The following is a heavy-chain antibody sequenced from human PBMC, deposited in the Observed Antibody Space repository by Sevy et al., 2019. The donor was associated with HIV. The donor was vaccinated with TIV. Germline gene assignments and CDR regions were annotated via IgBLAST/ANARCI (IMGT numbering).Heavy chain of an antibody. CDR2: ISGSGGST. V-gene: IGHV3-23*01. CDR3: AKADIERVHTALADGLSIDY. J-gene: IGHJ4*02. Sequence: GGSLRLSCAASGFTFSSYAMSWVRQAPGKGLEWVSGISGSGGSTYYADSVKGRFTISRDNSKNTLYLQMNSLRAEDTAVYYCAKADIERVHTALADGLSIDYWGQGTLVTVSS. CDR1: GFTFSSYA. D-gene: IGHD5-18*01.